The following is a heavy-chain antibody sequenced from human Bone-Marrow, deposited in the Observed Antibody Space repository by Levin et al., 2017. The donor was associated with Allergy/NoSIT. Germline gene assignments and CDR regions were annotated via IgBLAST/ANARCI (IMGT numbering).Heavy chain of an antibody. CDR2: INWNGGST. J-gene: IGHJ4*02. Sequence: LSLTCAASGFPFDDYGMSWVRQAPGKGLEWVSGINWNGGSTGYADSVKGRFTISRDNAKNSLYLQMNSLRAEDTALYHCARTYSSSWYPPFDYWGQGTLVTVSS. CDR3: ARTYSSSWYPPFDY. CDR1: GFPFDDYG. V-gene: IGHV3-20*01. D-gene: IGHD6-13*01.